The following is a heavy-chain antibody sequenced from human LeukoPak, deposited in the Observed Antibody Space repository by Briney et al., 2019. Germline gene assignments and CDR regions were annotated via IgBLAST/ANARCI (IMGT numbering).Heavy chain of an antibody. CDR3: ASSIVVVTAPFDY. CDR2: ISSTGGTT. CDR1: GFTFSSFG. D-gene: IGHD2-21*02. V-gene: IGHV3-23*01. Sequence: GGSLRLSCAASGFTFSSFGMSWVRQAPGKGLEWVSAISSTGGTTYYADSVKGRFTISRDNSKNTLYLQMNSLRAEDTAVYYCASSIVVVTAPFDYWGQGTLVTVSS. J-gene: IGHJ4*02.